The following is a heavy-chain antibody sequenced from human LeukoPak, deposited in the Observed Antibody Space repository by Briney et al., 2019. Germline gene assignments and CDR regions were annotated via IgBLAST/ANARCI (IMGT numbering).Heavy chain of an antibody. V-gene: IGHV3-23*01. J-gene: IGHJ4*02. CDR2: ISGSGGST. CDR1: GFTFSSYA. CDR3: ARTLYYYDSRGEVDY. Sequence: PGGSLRLSCAASGFTFSSYAMSWVRQAPGKGLEWVSAISGSGGSTYYADSVKGRFTISRDNSKNTLYLQMNSLRAEDTAVYYCARTLYYYDSRGEVDYWGQGTLVTVSS. D-gene: IGHD3-22*01.